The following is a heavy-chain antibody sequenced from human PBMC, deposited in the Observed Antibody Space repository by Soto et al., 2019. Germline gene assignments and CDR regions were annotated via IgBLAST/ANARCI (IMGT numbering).Heavy chain of an antibody. D-gene: IGHD3-22*01. V-gene: IGHV4-39*01. CDR2: IYYSGST. Sequence: SETLSLTCTVSGGPISSSSYYWGWIRQPPGKGLEWIGSIYYSGSTYYNPSLKSRVTISVDTSKNQFSLKLSSVTAADTAVYYCMLGSGWEDFDYWGQGTLVTVSS. CDR1: GGPISSSSYY. CDR3: MLGSGWEDFDY. J-gene: IGHJ4*02.